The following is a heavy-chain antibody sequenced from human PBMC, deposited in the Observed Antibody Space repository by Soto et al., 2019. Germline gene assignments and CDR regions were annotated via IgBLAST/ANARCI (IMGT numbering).Heavy chain of an antibody. V-gene: IGHV4-61*01. J-gene: IGHJ4*02. CDR3: AREYSNSPEAFDY. D-gene: IGHD6-6*01. CDR2: IYNTGRT. Sequence: PSETLSLTCTVSGGSVNSDYYYWSWIRQPPGKGLERIGYIYNTGRTNYNPSLESRVTISLDTSRNQFSLKLSSVTAADTAVFYCAREYSNSPEAFDYWGQGALVTVSS. CDR1: GGSVNSDYYY.